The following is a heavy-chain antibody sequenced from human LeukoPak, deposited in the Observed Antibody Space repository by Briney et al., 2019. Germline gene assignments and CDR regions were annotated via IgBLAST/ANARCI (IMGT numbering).Heavy chain of an antibody. V-gene: IGHV3-53*01. CDR1: GFTVSNNY. CDR3: AKASTSNWYGWLFDY. D-gene: IGHD2-2*01. CDR2: IYSGGST. J-gene: IGHJ4*02. Sequence: PGGSLRLSCAVAGFTVSNNYMSWIRQAPGKGLEWVSNIYSGGSTYYAVSVKGRFTISRDNSKNTVYLHMNSLRAEDTAVYYCAKASTSNWYGWLFDYWGQGTLVTVSS.